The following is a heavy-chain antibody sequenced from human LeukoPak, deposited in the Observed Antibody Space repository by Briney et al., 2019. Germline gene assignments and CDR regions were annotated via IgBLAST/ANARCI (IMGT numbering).Heavy chain of an antibody. CDR3: ARFWLGGYYYFDY. J-gene: IGHJ4*02. V-gene: IGHV4-31*03. D-gene: IGHD3-22*01. CDR1: GGSINSGGYY. CDR2: IYYSGST. Sequence: SETLSLTCTVSGGSINSGGYYWSWIRQHPGKGLEWIGYIYYSGSTYYNPSLKSRVTISVDTSKNQFSLKLSSVTAADTAVYYCARFWLGGYYYFDYWGQGTLVTVSS.